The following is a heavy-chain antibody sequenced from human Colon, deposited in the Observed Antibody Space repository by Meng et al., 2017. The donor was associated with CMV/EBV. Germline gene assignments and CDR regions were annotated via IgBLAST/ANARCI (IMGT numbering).Heavy chain of an antibody. D-gene: IGHD1-26*01. CDR2: INSNSGAT. J-gene: IGHJ4*02. CDR1: GYTFSDYH. Sequence: VQLVHAGAEVQKPGASVKVSCKTSGYTFSDYHIHWVRQAPGQGLEWMGWINSNSGATGYAQKFQGRFTMTRDTSITTVYMELSSLRSDDTAVYYCARDPSGSRVPFDYWGQGSLVTVSS. CDR3: ARDPSGSRVPFDY. V-gene: IGHV1-2*02.